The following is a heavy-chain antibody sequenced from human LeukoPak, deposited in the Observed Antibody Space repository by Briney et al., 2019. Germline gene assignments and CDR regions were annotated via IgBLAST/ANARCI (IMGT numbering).Heavy chain of an antibody. V-gene: IGHV1-69*13. CDR2: IIPIFGTA. CDR3: ARDQGMATFDY. J-gene: IGHJ4*02. Sequence: RASVKVSCKASGGTFSSYAISWVRQPPGQGLEWMGGIIPIFGTADCAKKVQGRVTIAADESASTAYMELSSLRAEDTAVYYCARDQGMATFDYWCQGTLVIVLS. CDR1: GGTFSSYA. D-gene: IGHD5-24*01.